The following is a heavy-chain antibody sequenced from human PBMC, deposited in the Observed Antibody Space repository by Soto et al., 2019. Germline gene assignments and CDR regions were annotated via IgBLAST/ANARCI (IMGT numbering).Heavy chain of an antibody. CDR2: IIPIFGTA. D-gene: IGHD2-21*01. CDR1: GGTFSSYA. J-gene: IGHJ5*02. V-gene: IGHV1-69*13. Sequence: SVKVSCKASGGTFSSYAISWVRQAPGQGLEWMGGIIPIFGTANYAQKFQGRVTITADESTSTAYMELSSLRSEDTAVYYCASLIPLPFPFDPWGQGTLVTVSS. CDR3: ASLIPLPFPFDP.